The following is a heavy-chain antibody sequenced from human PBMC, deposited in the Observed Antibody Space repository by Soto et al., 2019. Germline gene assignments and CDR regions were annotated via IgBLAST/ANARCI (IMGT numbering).Heavy chain of an antibody. D-gene: IGHD3-22*01. V-gene: IGHV1-18*01. Sequence: GASVKVSCKASGYTFTSYGISWVRQAPGQGLEWMGLISAYNGNTNYAQKLQGRVTMTTDTSTSTAYMELRSLRSDDTAVYYCARVYYDSSGYYESFDYWGQGTLVTVSS. CDR3: ARVYYDSSGYYESFDY. J-gene: IGHJ4*02. CDR1: GYTFTSYG. CDR2: ISAYNGNT.